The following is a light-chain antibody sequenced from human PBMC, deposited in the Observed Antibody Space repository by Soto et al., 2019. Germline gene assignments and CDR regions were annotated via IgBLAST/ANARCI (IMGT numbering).Light chain of an antibody. CDR1: QTVLYSSNNKNY. CDR2: WAS. V-gene: IGKV4-1*01. CDR3: QQYYSIPYN. Sequence: DIVLTQSPDSLAVSLGERATINCKSSQTVLYSSNNKNYLAWYQQKPGQPPKLLIYWASTRESGVPDRFSGSGSGTDFTLTISSLQAEDVAVYYCQQYYSIPYNFGQRTKLEIK. J-gene: IGKJ2*01.